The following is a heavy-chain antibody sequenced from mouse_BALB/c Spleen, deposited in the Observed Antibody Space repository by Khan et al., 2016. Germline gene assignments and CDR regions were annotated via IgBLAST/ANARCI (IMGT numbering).Heavy chain of an antibody. V-gene: IGHV4-1*02. CDR2: INPDSSTI. D-gene: IGHD2-3*01. Sequence: EVKLLESGGGLVQPGGSLKLSCAASGFDFSRYWMSWVRPAPGKGLEWIGEINPDSSTINYTPSLKDKFIISRDNAKNTLYLQMSKVRSEDTALYYCTSHDGHGGYWGQGTLVTVSA. CDR3: TSHDGHGGY. J-gene: IGHJ3*01. CDR1: GFDFSRYW.